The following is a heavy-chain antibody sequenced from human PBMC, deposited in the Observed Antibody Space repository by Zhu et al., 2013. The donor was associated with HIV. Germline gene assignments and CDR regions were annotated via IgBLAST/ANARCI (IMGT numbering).Heavy chain of an antibody. J-gene: IGHJ4*02. V-gene: IGHV1-18*04. Sequence: QVQLVQSGAEVKKPGASVKVSCKASGYTFTSYGISWVRQAPGQGLEWMGWISAYNGNTNYAQKLQGRVTMTTDTSTSTAYMELRSLRSDDTAVYYCARDPYPYQSYGSGSYYFYWGQGTLVTVSS. CDR3: ARDPYPYQSYGSGSYYFY. D-gene: IGHD3-10*01. CDR2: ISAYNGNT. CDR1: GYTFTSYG.